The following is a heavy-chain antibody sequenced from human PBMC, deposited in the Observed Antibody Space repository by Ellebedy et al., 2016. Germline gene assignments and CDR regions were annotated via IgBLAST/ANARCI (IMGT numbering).Heavy chain of an antibody. D-gene: IGHD5-18*01. Sequence: SETLSLXCTVSGYSISSGYYWGWIRQPPGKGLEWIGSIYHSGSTYYNPSLKSRVTISVDTSKNQFSLKLSSVTAADTAVYYCARDVVGYSYGPDYWGQGTLVTVSS. J-gene: IGHJ4*02. CDR1: GYSISSGYY. V-gene: IGHV4-38-2*02. CDR2: IYHSGST. CDR3: ARDVVGYSYGPDY.